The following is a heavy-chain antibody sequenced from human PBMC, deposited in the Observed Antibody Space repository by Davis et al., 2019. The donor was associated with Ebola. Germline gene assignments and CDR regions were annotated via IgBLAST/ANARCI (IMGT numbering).Heavy chain of an antibody. V-gene: IGHV3-30*03. CDR3: APSSIAARPGYYYGMDV. CDR1: GFTFSVYG. CDR2: ISYDGNQK. Sequence: SCKASGFTFSVYGMHWVRQAPGKGLEWVAVISYDGNQKYSADAVKGRFTISRDNSKNTLYLQMNSLRAEDTAVYYCAPSSIAARPGYYYGMDVWGQGTTVTVSS. D-gene: IGHD6-6*01. J-gene: IGHJ6*02.